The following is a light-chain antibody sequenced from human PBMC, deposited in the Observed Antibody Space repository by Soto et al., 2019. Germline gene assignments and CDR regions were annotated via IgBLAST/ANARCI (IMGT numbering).Light chain of an antibody. J-gene: IGKJ4*01. Sequence: ENVLTQSPGTLSLSPGERATLSCRATQSVTSRYFAWYQQKPGQAPRLLIYGVSSRATDIPDRFSGSGSGTDFTLTISRLEPEDFAVYYCQQYNHWPLTFGGGTKVEIK. CDR1: QSVTSRY. CDR3: QQYNHWPLT. CDR2: GVS. V-gene: IGKV3-20*01.